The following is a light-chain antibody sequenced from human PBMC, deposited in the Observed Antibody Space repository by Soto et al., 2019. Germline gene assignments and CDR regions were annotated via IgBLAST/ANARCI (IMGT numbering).Light chain of an antibody. Sequence: QLVPTQSPSASASLGASVKLTCTLSSGHSNYAIAWHQQQPEKGPRYLMKLNSDGSHSKGDGIPDRFSGSSSGAERYLTISSLQSEDEADYYCQTWGTGFWVFGGGTKLTVL. CDR3: QTWGTGFWV. J-gene: IGLJ3*02. CDR2: LNSDGSH. CDR1: SGHSNYA. V-gene: IGLV4-69*01.